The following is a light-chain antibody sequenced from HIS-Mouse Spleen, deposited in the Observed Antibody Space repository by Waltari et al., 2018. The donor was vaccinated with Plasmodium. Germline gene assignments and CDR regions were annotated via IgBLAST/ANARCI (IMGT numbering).Light chain of an antibody. CDR3: VLYMGSGIWV. CDR1: SGSVSTSYY. CDR2: STN. Sequence: QTVVTQEPSFSVSPGGTVTLTCGLSSGSVSTSYYPSWYQQTPGQAPRTLIYSTNTRSAGVPDRCSGSILGNKAARTITGAQADDESDYYCVLYMGSGIWVFGGGTKLTVL. J-gene: IGLJ2*01. V-gene: IGLV8-61*01.